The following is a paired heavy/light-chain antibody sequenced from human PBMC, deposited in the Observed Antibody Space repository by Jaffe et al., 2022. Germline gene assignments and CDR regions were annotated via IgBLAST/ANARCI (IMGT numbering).Heavy chain of an antibody. J-gene: IGHJ4*02. V-gene: IGHV3-23*01. Sequence: EVQLLDSGGGLVQPGVSLRLSCAASGFNFNIYGMSWVRQAPGKGPEWVSSISADSRGIFYTDSVKGRFTISRDNSKNTLYLQLNSLRVEDTAIYYCAKGAMATNMDYWGRGTLVTVSS. CDR2: ISADSRGI. CDR1: GFNFNIYG. D-gene: IGHD2-8*01. CDR3: AKGAMATNMDY.
Light chain of an antibody. J-gene: IGKJ4*01. Sequence: EIVLTQSPATLSLSPGERATLSCRANQIVTSSLAWYQQKPGQAPRLLIYGASNRATGIPARFSGSGSGADFTLTISSLETEDFAIYYCQQSSSWPLTFGGGTKVEIK. CDR1: QIVTSS. CDR2: GAS. V-gene: IGKV3-11*01. CDR3: QQSSSWPLT.